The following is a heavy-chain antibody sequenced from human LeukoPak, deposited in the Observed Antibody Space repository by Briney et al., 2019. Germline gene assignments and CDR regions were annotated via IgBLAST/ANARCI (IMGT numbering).Heavy chain of an antibody. V-gene: IGHV1-18*01. CDR1: GYTFSRSG. CDR2: MSAYNGDI. D-gene: IGHD3-3*01. Sequence: GASVKVSCKASGYTFSRSGISWVRQAPGQGLEWMAWMSAYNGDIKYAQNFHGRLTTTTDTSTSTAYMELRSLKSDDTAVYYCARDYDYVYDYWGQGTLVTVSP. J-gene: IGHJ4*02. CDR3: ARDYDYVYDY.